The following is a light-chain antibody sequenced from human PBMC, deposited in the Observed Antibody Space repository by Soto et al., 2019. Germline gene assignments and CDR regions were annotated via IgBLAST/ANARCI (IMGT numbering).Light chain of an antibody. Sequence: QSALTQPPGASWSPGQSVTISCTGTSSDVGGYNYVSWYQQHPGKAPKLMIYEVSKRPSGVPDRFSGSKSGNTASLTVSGLQAEDEADYYCSSYAGSNNFVVFGTGTKVTVL. CDR1: SSDVGGYNY. CDR3: SSYAGSNNFVV. V-gene: IGLV2-8*01. J-gene: IGLJ1*01. CDR2: EVS.